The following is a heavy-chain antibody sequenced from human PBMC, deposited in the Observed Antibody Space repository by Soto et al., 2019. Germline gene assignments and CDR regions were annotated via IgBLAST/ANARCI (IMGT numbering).Heavy chain of an antibody. CDR1: GGSITDYY. D-gene: IGHD4-17*01. Sequence: ASETLSLTCTVSGGSITDYYWSWIRKSPRKGQEWIGNIHYSGSTNYNPSLKSRVTISVDTSKTQFSLKLTSATAADTAVYYCSREGAFGDTPWGQGTLVTVSS. CDR3: SREGAFGDTP. CDR2: IHYSGST. J-gene: IGHJ5*02. V-gene: IGHV4-59*01.